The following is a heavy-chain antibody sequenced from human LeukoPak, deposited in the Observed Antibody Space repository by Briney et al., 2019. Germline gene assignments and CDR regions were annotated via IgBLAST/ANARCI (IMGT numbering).Heavy chain of an antibody. J-gene: IGHJ4*02. CDR2: ISAYNGNT. D-gene: IGHD5-18*01. V-gene: IGHV1-18*01. CDR1: GYTFTSYG. Sequence: ASVKVSCKASGYTFTSYGISWVRQAPGQGLEWMGWISAYNGNTNYAQKLQGRVTMTTDTSTSTTYMELRSLRSDDTAVYYCARGASWIQLWFAFDYWGQGTLVTVSS. CDR3: ARGASWIQLWFAFDY.